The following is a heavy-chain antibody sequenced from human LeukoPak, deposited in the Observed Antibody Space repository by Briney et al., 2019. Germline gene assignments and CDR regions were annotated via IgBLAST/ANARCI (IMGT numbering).Heavy chain of an antibody. D-gene: IGHD3-22*01. J-gene: IGHJ5*02. V-gene: IGHV4-39*01. CDR2: IYYSGST. CDR1: GGSISSSSYY. Sequence: PSETLSLTCTVSGGSISSSSYYWGRIRQPPGKGLEWIGSIYYSGSTYYNPSLKSRVTISVDTSKNQFSLKLSSVTAADTAVYYCARQLLNYYDSSGYIGPWGQGALVTVSS. CDR3: ARQLLNYYDSSGYIGP.